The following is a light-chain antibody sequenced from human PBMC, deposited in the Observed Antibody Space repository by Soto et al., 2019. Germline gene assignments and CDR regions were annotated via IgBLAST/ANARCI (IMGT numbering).Light chain of an antibody. J-gene: IGLJ2*01. CDR3: QSYDSSLSAVV. CDR1: SSNIGAGHD. V-gene: IGLV1-40*01. CDR2: GNN. Sequence: QSVLTQPPSVSGAPGQRVTISCTGSSSNIGAGHDVHWYQQPPGTAPKLLIYGNNHRPSGVPDRFSGSKSGTSASLAITGLQAEDEADYYCQSYDSSLSAVVFGGGTKLTVL.